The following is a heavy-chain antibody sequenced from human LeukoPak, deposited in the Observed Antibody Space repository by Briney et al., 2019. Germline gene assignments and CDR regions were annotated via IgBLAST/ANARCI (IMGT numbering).Heavy chain of an antibody. Sequence: PGRSLRLSCAASGFTFNNYAMHWVRQAPGKGLEWVSVISFDGSNKDYADSVKGRFSISRDNSKNTLYLQMNSLRAEDTAVYYCARDIYSNSWYYFDFWGQGTLVTVSS. CDR3: ARDIYSNSWYYFDF. V-gene: IGHV3-30-3*01. J-gene: IGHJ4*02. CDR1: GFTFNNYA. D-gene: IGHD6-13*01. CDR2: ISFDGSNK.